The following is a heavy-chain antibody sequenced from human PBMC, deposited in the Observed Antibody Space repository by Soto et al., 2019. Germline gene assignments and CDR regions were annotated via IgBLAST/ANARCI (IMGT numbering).Heavy chain of an antibody. J-gene: IGHJ5*02. CDR3: ARAGAYDSIWGTYRADWFDP. CDR2: ISSSSSYT. Sequence: QVQLVESGGGLVKPGGSLRLSCAASGFTFSDYYMSWIRQAPGKGLEWVSYISSSSSYTNYADSVKGRFTISRDNAKNSLYLQMNSLRAEDTAVYYCARAGAYDSIWGTYRADWFDPWGQGTLVTVSS. D-gene: IGHD3-16*02. CDR1: GFTFSDYY. V-gene: IGHV3-11*06.